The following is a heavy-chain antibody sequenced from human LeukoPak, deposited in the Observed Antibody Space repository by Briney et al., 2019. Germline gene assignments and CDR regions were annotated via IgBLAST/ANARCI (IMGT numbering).Heavy chain of an antibody. CDR1: GFTFSSYS. Sequence: GGSLRLSCAASGFTFSSYSMNWVRQAPGKGLEWVSSISSGSSYIYYADSVKGRFTISRDNAKNSLYLQMNSLRAEDTAVYYCARESDTAMVFDYWGQGTLVTVSS. J-gene: IGHJ4*02. D-gene: IGHD5-18*01. CDR3: ARESDTAMVFDY. CDR2: ISSGSSYI. V-gene: IGHV3-21*01.